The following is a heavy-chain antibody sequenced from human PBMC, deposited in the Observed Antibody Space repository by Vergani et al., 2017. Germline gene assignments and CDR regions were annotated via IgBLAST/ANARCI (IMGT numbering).Heavy chain of an antibody. D-gene: IGHD3-3*01. CDR3: AKALDFGVVILGMDV. V-gene: IGHV3-30*18. CDR2: ISYDGSNK. J-gene: IGHJ6*02. CDR1: GFTFSSYG. Sequence: QVQLVESGGGVVQPGRSLRHSCAASGFTFSSYGMHWVRQAPGKGLEWVAVISYDGSNKYYADSVKGRFTISRDNSKNTLYLQMNSLRAEDTAVYYCAKALDFGVVILGMDVWGQGTTVTVSS.